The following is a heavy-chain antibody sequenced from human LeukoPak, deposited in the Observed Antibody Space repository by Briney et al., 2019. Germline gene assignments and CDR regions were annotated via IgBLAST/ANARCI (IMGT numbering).Heavy chain of an antibody. D-gene: IGHD3-22*01. CDR3: TTDTWDRDNRGYYSYFDS. CDR2: IKSKSDGGTT. CDR1: GFTFSNAW. J-gene: IGHJ4*02. Sequence: GGSLRLSCAASGFTFSNAWLNWVRQAPGKGLEWVGHIKSKSDGGTTDYAAPVKGRFTISRDDSKNTLFLQMNSLKTEDTAVYYYTTDTWDRDNRGYYSYFDSWGQGTLVTVSS. V-gene: IGHV3-15*01.